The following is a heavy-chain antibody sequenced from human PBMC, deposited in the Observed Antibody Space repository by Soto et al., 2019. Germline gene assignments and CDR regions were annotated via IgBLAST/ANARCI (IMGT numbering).Heavy chain of an antibody. CDR1: GFTFSSSA. D-gene: IGHD5-18*01. V-gene: IGHV1-58*01. CDR2: IDVGSANA. J-gene: IGHJ5*02. CDR3: ARDPGYSYGNT. Sequence: ASVKVSCKTSGFTFSSSAVHWVRQARGHRLQWIGWIDVGSANANYAQMLQERVTITRDMSTSTAYMELSSLRSEDTAVYYCARDPGYSYGNTWGQGTLVTVSS.